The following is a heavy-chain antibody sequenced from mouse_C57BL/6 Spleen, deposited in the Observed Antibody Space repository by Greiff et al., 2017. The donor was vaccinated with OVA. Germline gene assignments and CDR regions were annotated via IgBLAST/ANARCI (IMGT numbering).Heavy chain of an antibody. D-gene: IGHD2-2*01. V-gene: IGHV1-59*01. CDR1: GYTFTSYW. J-gene: IGHJ3*01. CDR3: ARSLWLSRGFAY. Sequence: QVQLQQPGAELVRPGTSVKLSCKASGYTFTSYWMHWVKQRPGQGLEWIGVIDPSDSYTNYNQKFKGKATLTVDTSSSTAYMQLSSLTSEDSAVYYCARSLWLSRGFAYWGQGTLVTVSA. CDR2: IDPSDSYT.